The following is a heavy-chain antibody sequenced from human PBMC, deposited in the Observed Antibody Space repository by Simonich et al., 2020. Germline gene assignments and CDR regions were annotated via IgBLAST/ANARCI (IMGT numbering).Heavy chain of an antibody. CDR1: GYTFTGYY. V-gene: IGHV1-2*02. CDR2: INPNSGGQ. D-gene: IGHD7-27*01. CDR3: ARGRLTGDKGAFDI. J-gene: IGHJ3*02. Sequence: QVQLVQSGAEVKKPGASVKVSCKASGYTFTGYYMHGVGQAPGQGLEWMECINPNSGGQNYAQKFQGRVTMTRDTSISTAYMELSRLRSDDTAVYYCARGRLTGDKGAFDIWGQGTMVTVSS.